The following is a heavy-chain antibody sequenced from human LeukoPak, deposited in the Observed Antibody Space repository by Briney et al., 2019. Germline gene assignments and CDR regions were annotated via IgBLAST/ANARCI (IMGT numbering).Heavy chain of an antibody. V-gene: IGHV4-30-2*01. J-gene: IGHJ4*02. CDR1: GGSISSGGYY. CDR3: AREASGSYYTY. CDR2: IYHSGST. D-gene: IGHD3-10*01. Sequence: SETLSLTCTVSGGSISSGGYYWSWIRQPPGKGLEWIGYIYHSGSTYYNPSLKSRVTISIDRSKNQFSLKLSSVTAADTAVYYCAREASGSYYTYWGQGTLVTVSS.